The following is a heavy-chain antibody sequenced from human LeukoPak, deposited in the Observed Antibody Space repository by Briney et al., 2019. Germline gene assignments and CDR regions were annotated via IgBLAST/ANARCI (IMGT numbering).Heavy chain of an antibody. Sequence: PGGSLRLSCAVSGVTFRNYAFSWVRQAPGKGLEWVSLISGSGSNTHYADSVKGRFTISRDNSKNTLYLEMNSLRVEDTAVYYCAKDRTEVGPTNCNHWGQGTLVTVSS. D-gene: IGHD1-26*01. V-gene: IGHV3-23*01. CDR2: ISGSGSNT. CDR3: AKDRTEVGPTNCNH. CDR1: GVTFRNYA. J-gene: IGHJ5*02.